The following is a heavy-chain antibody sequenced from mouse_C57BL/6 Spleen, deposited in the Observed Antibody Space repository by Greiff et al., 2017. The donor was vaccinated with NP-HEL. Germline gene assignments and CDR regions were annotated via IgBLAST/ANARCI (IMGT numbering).Heavy chain of an antibody. CDR3: AREGYFDY. Sequence: VQLKESEGGLVQPGSSMKLSCTASGFTFSDYYMAWVRQVPEKGLEWVANINYDGSSTYYLDSLKSRFIISRDNAKNILYLQMSSLKSEDTATYYCAREGYFDYWGQGTTLTVSS. CDR1: GFTFSDYY. J-gene: IGHJ2*01. V-gene: IGHV5-16*01. CDR2: INYDGSST.